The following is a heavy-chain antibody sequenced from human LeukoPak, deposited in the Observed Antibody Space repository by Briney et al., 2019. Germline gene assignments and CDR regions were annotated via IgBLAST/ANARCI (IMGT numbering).Heavy chain of an antibody. CDR3: AREDIVVVPAASLYYYYGMDV. D-gene: IGHD2-2*01. V-gene: IGHV1-18*01. J-gene: IGHJ6*02. CDR2: ISAYNGNT. Sequence: ASVKVSCKASGYTFTSYGISWVRQAPGQGLEWMGWISAYNGNTNYAQKLQGRVTMTTDTSTSTAYMELRSLRSDGTAVYYCAREDIVVVPAASLYYYYGMDVWGQGTTVTVSS. CDR1: GYTFTSYG.